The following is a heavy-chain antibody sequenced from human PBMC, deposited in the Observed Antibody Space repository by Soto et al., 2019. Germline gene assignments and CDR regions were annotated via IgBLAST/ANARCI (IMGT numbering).Heavy chain of an antibody. Sequence: EVQLVESGGGLVKPGGSLRLSCAASGFTFSNAWMNWVSQAPGKGLEWVGRIKSKTEGGTADYAAPVKGRFTISRDDSKNTLYLQMDSLITEDTAVYYWTTQNCSGGSCYSGYYYYGLDVWGQGTTVSVSS. CDR3: TTQNCSGGSCYSGYYYYGLDV. V-gene: IGHV3-15*07. CDR2: IKSKTEGGTA. D-gene: IGHD2-15*01. CDR1: GFTFSNAW. J-gene: IGHJ6*02.